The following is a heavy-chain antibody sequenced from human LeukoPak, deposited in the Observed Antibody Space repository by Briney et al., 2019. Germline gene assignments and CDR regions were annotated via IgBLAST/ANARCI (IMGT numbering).Heavy chain of an antibody. J-gene: IGHJ6*02. CDR2: ISSNGGST. CDR1: GFTFSTYA. CDR3: ASSAAGYYYYYGMDV. D-gene: IGHD6-13*01. V-gene: IGHV3-64*01. Sequence: PGGSLRLSCAASGFTFSTYAMHWVRQAPGKGLEYVSAISSNGGSTYYANSVKGRFTISRDNTKNTLYLQMNSLRAEDTAVYYCASSAAGYYYYYGMDVWGQGTTVTVSS.